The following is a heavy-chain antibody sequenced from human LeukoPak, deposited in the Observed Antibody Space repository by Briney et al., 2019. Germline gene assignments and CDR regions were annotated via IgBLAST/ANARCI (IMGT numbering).Heavy chain of an antibody. CDR1: GYSISSGYY. CDR3: ARGLEAADGWGSSWYSNWFDP. Sequence: SETLSLTCTVSGYSISSGYYWGWIRQPPGKGLEWIGSIYHSGSTYYNPSLKSRVTISVDTSKNQFSLKLSSVTAADTAVYYCARGLEAADGWGSSWYSNWFDPWGQGTLVTVSS. D-gene: IGHD6-13*01. CDR2: IYHSGST. J-gene: IGHJ5*02. V-gene: IGHV4-38-2*02.